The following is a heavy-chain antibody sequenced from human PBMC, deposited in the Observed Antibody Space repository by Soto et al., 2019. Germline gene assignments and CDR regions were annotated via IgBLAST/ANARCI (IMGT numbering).Heavy chain of an antibody. CDR3: AVGDAGPAYCYYYGMDV. CDR1: VGSISIGDYS. CDR2: IYYSGST. D-gene: IGHD1-26*01. J-gene: IGHJ6*02. V-gene: IGHV4-30-4*01. Sequence: SESLSLTCTVSVGSISIGDYSWRWIRQHPGKGLEWIGYIYYSGSTYYNPSLKSRVTISVDTSRNQFSLKLSSVTAAETAVYYCAVGDAGPAYCYYYGMDVWGQGSXVTVSS.